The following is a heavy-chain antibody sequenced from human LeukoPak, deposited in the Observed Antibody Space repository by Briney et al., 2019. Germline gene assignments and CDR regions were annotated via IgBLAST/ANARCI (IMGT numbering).Heavy chain of an antibody. CDR2: IYTSGST. Sequence: SQTLSLTCTVSGGSISSGSYYWSWIRQPAGKGLEWIGRIYTSGSTNYNPSLKSRVTISVDTSKNQFSLKLSSVTAADTAVYYCARDGSITIFGVVTADGMDVWGQGTAVTVSS. CDR1: GGSISSGSYY. V-gene: IGHV4-61*02. J-gene: IGHJ6*02. CDR3: ARDGSITIFGVVTADGMDV. D-gene: IGHD3-3*01.